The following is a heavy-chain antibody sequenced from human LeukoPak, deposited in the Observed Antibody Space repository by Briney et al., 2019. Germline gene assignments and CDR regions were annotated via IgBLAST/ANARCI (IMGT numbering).Heavy chain of an antibody. CDR3: ARALAYCGGDCRYTNNWFDP. CDR1: GYTFTSYY. D-gene: IGHD2-21*02. J-gene: IGHJ5*02. V-gene: IGHV1-46*01. CDR2: INPSGDST. Sequence: ASVKVSCKASGYTFTSYYMHWVRQAPGQGLEWMGIINPSGDSTSYAQKFQGRVTMTRDTSTSTVYMELSSLRSEDTAVYYCARALAYCGGDCRYTNNWFDPWGQGTLVTVSS.